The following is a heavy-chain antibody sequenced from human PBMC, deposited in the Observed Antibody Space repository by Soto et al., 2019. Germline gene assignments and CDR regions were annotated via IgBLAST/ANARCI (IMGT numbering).Heavy chain of an antibody. J-gene: IGHJ4*02. CDR1: GGSISSSNYY. CDR3: ARGIVLTGYTYYLDV. D-gene: IGHD3-9*01. V-gene: IGHV4-39*01. CDR2: IYYSGST. Sequence: PSETLSLTCAVFGGSISSSNYYWGWIRQPPGKGLEWIGSIYYSGSTYNNPSLKSRVTISLDTSKNQFSLKLDSVTAADTAVYYCARGIVLTGYTYYLDVWGQGALVTVYS.